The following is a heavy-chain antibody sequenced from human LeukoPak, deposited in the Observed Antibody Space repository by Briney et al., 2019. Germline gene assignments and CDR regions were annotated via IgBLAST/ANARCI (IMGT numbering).Heavy chain of an antibody. Sequence: SETLSLTCAVYGGSFSGYYWSWIRQPPGKGLEWIGEINHSGSTNYNPSLKSRVTISVDTSKNQLSLKLSSVTAADTAVYYCARTFLEWLFRGNNWFDPWGQGTLVTVSS. J-gene: IGHJ5*02. CDR3: ARTFLEWLFRGNNWFDP. D-gene: IGHD3-3*01. CDR2: INHSGST. CDR1: GGSFSGYY. V-gene: IGHV4-34*01.